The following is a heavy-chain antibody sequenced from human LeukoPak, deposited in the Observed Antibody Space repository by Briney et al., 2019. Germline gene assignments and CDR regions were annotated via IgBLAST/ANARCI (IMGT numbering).Heavy chain of an antibody. CDR1: GGSISSYY. J-gene: IGHJ5*02. D-gene: IGHD2-2*01. V-gene: IGHV4-59*08. CDR2: IYYSGST. Sequence: SETLSLTCTVSGGSISSYYWSWIRQPPGKGLEWIGYIYYSGSTKYNPSLKSRVTISVDTSKNQLSLKLSSVTAADTAVYYCARLPYCSTTSCYYWFDPWGQGTLVTVSS. CDR3: ARLPYCSTTSCYYWFDP.